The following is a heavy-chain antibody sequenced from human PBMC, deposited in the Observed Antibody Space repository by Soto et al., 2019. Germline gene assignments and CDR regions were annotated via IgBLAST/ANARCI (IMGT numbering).Heavy chain of an antibody. Sequence: GASVKVSCRAYGGTFSSYAISWVRQAPGQGLEWMGGIIPIFGTANYAQKVQGRVTITADESTSTAYMELSSLRSEDTAVYYCAREITAAGTYYYGMDVWGQGTTVTV. CDR3: AREITAAGTYYYGMDV. CDR2: IIPIFGTA. V-gene: IGHV1-69*13. CDR1: GGTFSSYA. J-gene: IGHJ6*02. D-gene: IGHD6-13*01.